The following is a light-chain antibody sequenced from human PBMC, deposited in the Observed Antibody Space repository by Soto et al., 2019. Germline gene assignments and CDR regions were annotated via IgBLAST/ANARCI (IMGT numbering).Light chain of an antibody. Sequence: EIVLAQSPGIMYLSPGERATLSCRASQSVTNSLAWYQQKPGQAPRLLVYDASNRATGIPTRFSGSGSGTDFTLTISNLEPEDFAVYYCQQHISWPLTFGGGTKVDIK. CDR3: QQHISWPLT. V-gene: IGKV3-11*01. CDR1: QSVTNS. CDR2: DAS. J-gene: IGKJ4*01.